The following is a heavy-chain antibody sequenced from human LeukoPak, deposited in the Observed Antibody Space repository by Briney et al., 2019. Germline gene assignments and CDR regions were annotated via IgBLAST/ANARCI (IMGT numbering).Heavy chain of an antibody. CDR3: AKDSLAYCTSSSCFVFDF. D-gene: IGHD2-2*01. CDR1: GFTFNSYA. Sequence: QPGGSLRLSCAASGFTFNSYAMSWVRQAPGKGLEWVSGISVAGSKRHYADSVKGRFTISRDNSKNTLYLQMNSLRAEDTALYYCAKDSLAYCTSSSCFVFDFWGQGALVTVSS. V-gene: IGHV3-23*01. J-gene: IGHJ4*02. CDR2: ISVAGSKR.